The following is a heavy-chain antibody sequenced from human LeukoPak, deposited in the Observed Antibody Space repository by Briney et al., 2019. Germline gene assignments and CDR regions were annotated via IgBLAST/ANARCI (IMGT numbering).Heavy chain of an antibody. CDR3: ARDRYFGSDGFDI. Sequence: PGGSLRLSCAASGFSFSEHGMHWVRQAPGKGPEWVTVTWYDGSNNHYADSVKGRFTISGDNSKNTVFLEMNSLRAEDTAVYHCARDRYFGSDGFDIWVPGTMVIVSS. V-gene: IGHV3-33*01. CDR1: GFSFSEHG. D-gene: IGHD3-10*01. CDR2: TWYDGSNN. J-gene: IGHJ3*02.